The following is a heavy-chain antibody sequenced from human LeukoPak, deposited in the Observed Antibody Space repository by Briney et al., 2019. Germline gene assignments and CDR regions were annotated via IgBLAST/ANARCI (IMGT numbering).Heavy chain of an antibody. Sequence: SETLSLTCTVSGGSISSYYWNWIRQPAGKGLEWIGRIYTSGSTNYNPSLKSRVTMSVDTSKNQFSLKLSSVTAADTAVYYCARDSGSHTPGWFDPWGQGTLVTVSS. D-gene: IGHD1-26*01. CDR3: ARDSGSHTPGWFDP. CDR1: GGSISSYY. CDR2: IYTSGST. V-gene: IGHV4-4*07. J-gene: IGHJ5*02.